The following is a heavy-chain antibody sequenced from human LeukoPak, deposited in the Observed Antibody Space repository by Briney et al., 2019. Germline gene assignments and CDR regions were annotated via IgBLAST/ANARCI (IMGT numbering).Heavy chain of an antibody. D-gene: IGHD1-26*01. J-gene: IGHJ4*02. CDR3: ARPTIVGATKGKYYFDY. V-gene: IGHV4-34*01. CDR1: GESFSGYY. Sequence: PSETLSLTCAVYGESFSGYYWSWIRQPPGKGLEWIGEINHSGNTNYNPSLKSRVTISVDTSKKQFSLKLSSVTAADTAVYYCARPTIVGATKGKYYFDYWGQGTLVTVSS. CDR2: INHSGNT.